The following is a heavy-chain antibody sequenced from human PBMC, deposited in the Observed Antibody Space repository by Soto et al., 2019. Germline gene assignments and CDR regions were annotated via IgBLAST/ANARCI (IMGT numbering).Heavy chain of an antibody. CDR1: GRSISRVCYY. Sequence: SETLSLTCTVSGRSISRVCYYWSWLRQHPGKGLEWIGYIYYSASTYYNPSLKSRVTISVDTSKNQFSLKLSSVTAADTAVYYCARNLQYSRLFYGMDVWGQGTTVTVPS. CDR3: ARNLQYSRLFYGMDV. D-gene: IGHD6-13*01. V-gene: IGHV4-31*03. CDR2: IYYSAST. J-gene: IGHJ6*02.